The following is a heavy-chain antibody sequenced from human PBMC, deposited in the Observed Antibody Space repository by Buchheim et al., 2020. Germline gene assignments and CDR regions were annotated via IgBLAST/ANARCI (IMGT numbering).Heavy chain of an antibody. CDR1: GGTFSSYS. CDR2: VIPLFGST. D-gene: IGHD3-10*01. V-gene: IGHV1-69*15. J-gene: IGHJ5*01. CDR3: AREARSSAQGSLRFDS. Sequence: QVQLEQSGAEVKKPGSSVKVSCKASGGTFSSYSINWVRQAPGQGPEWMGSVIPLFGSTNYAQRFQGRVTVTADESTNTAYMEFSSLRSEDTAVYYCAREARSSAQGSLRFDSWGQGTL.